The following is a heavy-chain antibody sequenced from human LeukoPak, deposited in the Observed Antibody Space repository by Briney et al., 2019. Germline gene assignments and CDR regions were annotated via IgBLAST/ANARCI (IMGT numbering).Heavy chain of an antibody. CDR2: ISAYNGNT. J-gene: IGHJ4*02. CDR1: GYTFTSYG. V-gene: IGHV1-18*01. D-gene: IGHD3-9*01. Sequence: SVKVSCKASGYTFTSYGISWVRQAPGQGLDGMGWISAYNGNTNYAQKLQGRVTMTTDTSTSTAYMELRSLRSDDTAVYYCAVDILTGDLYFDYWGQGTLVTVSS. CDR3: AVDILTGDLYFDY.